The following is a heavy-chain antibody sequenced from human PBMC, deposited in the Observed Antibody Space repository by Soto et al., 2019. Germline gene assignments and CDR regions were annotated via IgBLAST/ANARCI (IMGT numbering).Heavy chain of an antibody. V-gene: IGHV4-4*02. D-gene: IGHD3-16*01. Sequence: VQLQESGPGLVKPSGTLSLTCAVSGASISSGNWWSWVRQSPGKGLEWIGEIYHSGSTNHNPSLKSRVIISLDTSRNQYSLKLSSVTAADTAVYFCASHRGNTFGQYDEWGQGTQVTVSS. J-gene: IGHJ4*01. CDR2: IYHSGST. CDR3: ASHRGNTFGQYDE. CDR1: GASISSGNW.